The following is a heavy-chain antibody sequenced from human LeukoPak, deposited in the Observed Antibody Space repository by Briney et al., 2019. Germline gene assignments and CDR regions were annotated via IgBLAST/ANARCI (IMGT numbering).Heavy chain of an antibody. J-gene: IGHJ6*02. CDR1: GGFISSYY. V-gene: IGHV4-59*01. Sequence: SEPLSLTCTLSGGFISSYYWSCIRPPPGKGLEWMGYIYYSGSTNYNPSLKSRVTISVDTSKNQFSLKLSSVTAADTAVHYCARDPKNYDFWSGPGYYGMDVWGQGTTVTVSS. CDR2: IYYSGST. CDR3: ARDPKNYDFWSGPGYYGMDV. D-gene: IGHD3-3*01.